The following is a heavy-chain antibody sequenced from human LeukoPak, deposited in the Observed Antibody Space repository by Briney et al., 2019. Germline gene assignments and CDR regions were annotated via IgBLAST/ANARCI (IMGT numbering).Heavy chain of an antibody. Sequence: KPSETLSLTCTVSGGSISSGDYYWSWIRQPPGKGLEWIGYIYYSGSTYYNPSLKSRVTISVDTSKNQFSLKLSSVTAADTAVYYCARTVTTLQYYMDVWGKGTTVTVSS. CDR3: ARTVTTLQYYMDV. J-gene: IGHJ6*03. CDR2: IYYSGST. CDR1: GGSISSGDYY. V-gene: IGHV4-30-4*08. D-gene: IGHD1-7*01.